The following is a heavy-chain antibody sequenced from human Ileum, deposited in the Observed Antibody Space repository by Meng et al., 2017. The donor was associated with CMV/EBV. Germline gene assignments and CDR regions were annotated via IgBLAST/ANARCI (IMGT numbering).Heavy chain of an antibody. Sequence: NAWINWVRQAPGKGLEWVGRIKSKADGGTTDYIAPVRGRFFISRDDSKNRLHLQMNSLKTEDTGVYYCITAFAVVPLNFWYFDLWGRGTLVTVSS. D-gene: IGHD2-15*01. CDR3: ITAFAVVPLNFWYFDL. CDR1: NAW. J-gene: IGHJ2*01. V-gene: IGHV3-15*01. CDR2: IKSKADGGTT.